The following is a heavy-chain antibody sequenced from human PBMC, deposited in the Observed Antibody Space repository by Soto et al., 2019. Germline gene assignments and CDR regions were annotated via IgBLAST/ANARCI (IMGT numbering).Heavy chain of an antibody. CDR3: TRGRRSSGCFDY. Sequence: SETLSLTCAVYGESFSGYYWTWIRQPPGKGLEWIGDINQSGSTNYDPSLKSRVTISVDTSKNQFSLKLSSVTAADTAVYYCTRGRRSSGCFDYWGQGTLVTVSS. CDR2: INQSGST. D-gene: IGHD6-25*01. J-gene: IGHJ4*02. CDR1: GESFSGYY. V-gene: IGHV4-34*01.